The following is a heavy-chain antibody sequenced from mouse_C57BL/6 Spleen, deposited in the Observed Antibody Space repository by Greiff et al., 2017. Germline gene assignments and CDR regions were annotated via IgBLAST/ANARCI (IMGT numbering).Heavy chain of an antibody. J-gene: IGHJ4*01. V-gene: IGHV1-69*01. CDR3: ARRGTAQAMDY. D-gene: IGHD3-2*02. Sequence: QVQLQQPGAELVMPGASVKLSCKASGYTFTSYWMHWVKQRPGQGLEWIGEIDPSDSYTNCNQKFKGKSTLTVDKSSSTAYMQLSSLTSDDSAVYYCARRGTAQAMDYWGQGTSVTVSS. CDR1: GYTFTSYW. CDR2: IDPSDSYT.